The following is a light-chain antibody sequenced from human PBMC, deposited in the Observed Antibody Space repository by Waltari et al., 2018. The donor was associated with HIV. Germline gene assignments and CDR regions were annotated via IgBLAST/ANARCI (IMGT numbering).Light chain of an antibody. J-gene: IGLJ2*01. Sequence: SYELTQPPSVSVSPGQAARITCSGDALAKKYAYWYQQKSGQAPVLVIYEDDKRPSGIPEGFSASTSGTMATLTISGAQVEDEGVYYCYSTDSSGYHKVFGGGTKLTVL. CDR1: ALAKKY. V-gene: IGLV3-10*01. CDR2: EDD. CDR3: YSTDSSGYHKV.